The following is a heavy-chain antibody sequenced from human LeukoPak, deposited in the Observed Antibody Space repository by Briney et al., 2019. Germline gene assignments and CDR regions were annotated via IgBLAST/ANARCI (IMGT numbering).Heavy chain of an antibody. J-gene: IGHJ4*02. Sequence: GGSLRLSCAASGFTFSSYAMSWVPHAPGKGPEWVSAISGRTTSYADAVKGRFTISRDNSKSTVSLQMNSLRAEDTAVYYCASAGGDSRPHDYWGQGTLVTVSS. CDR2: ISGRTT. D-gene: IGHD4-23*01. CDR1: GFTFSSYA. V-gene: IGHV3-23*01. CDR3: ASAGGDSRPHDY.